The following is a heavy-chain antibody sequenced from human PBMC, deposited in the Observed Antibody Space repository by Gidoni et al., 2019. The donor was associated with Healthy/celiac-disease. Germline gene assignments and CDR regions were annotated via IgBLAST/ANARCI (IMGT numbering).Heavy chain of an antibody. CDR2: IIPIFGTA. D-gene: IGHD2-2*01. V-gene: IGHV1-69*01. CDR3: ARGSRFVVVPAAMGYYYYMDV. Sequence: QVQLVQSGAEVKKPGSSVKVSCKASGGTFSSYAISWVRQAPGQGLEWMGGIIPIFGTANYAQKFQGRVTITADESTSTAYMELSSLRSEDTAVYYCARGSRFVVVPAAMGYYYYMDVWGKGTTVTVSS. CDR1: GGTFSSYA. J-gene: IGHJ6*03.